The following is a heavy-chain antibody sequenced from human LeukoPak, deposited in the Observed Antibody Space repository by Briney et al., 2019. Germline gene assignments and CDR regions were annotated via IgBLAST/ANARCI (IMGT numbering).Heavy chain of an antibody. J-gene: IGHJ4*02. CDR3: ARGVYIAAAQYGY. D-gene: IGHD6-13*01. Sequence: SETLSLTCAVYGGSFSGYYWSLIRQPPWKGLEWIGYIYYSGTTNYNPSLKSRVTISVDTSKNQFSLKLSSVTAADTAVYYCARGVYIAAAQYGYWGQGTLVTVSS. CDR2: IYYSGTT. CDR1: GGSFSGYY. V-gene: IGHV4-59*01.